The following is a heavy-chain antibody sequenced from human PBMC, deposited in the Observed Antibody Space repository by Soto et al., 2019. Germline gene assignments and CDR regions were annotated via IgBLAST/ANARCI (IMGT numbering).Heavy chain of an antibody. D-gene: IGHD3-9*01. CDR2: FDPEDGET. J-gene: IGHJ4*02. Sequence: ASVKVSCKVSGYTLTELSMHWVRQAPGKGLEWMGGFDPEDGETIYAQKFQGRVTMTEDTSTDTAYVELSSLRSEDTAVYYCATWGPYDILTGYCFDYWGQGTLVTVS. CDR1: GYTLTELS. V-gene: IGHV1-24*01. CDR3: ATWGPYDILTGYCFDY.